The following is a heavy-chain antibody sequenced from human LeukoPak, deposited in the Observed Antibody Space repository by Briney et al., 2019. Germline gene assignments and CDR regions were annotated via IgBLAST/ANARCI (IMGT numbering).Heavy chain of an antibody. CDR1: GYTFTGYY. J-gene: IGHJ4*02. V-gene: IGHV1-2*02. D-gene: IGHD6-6*01. CDR3: ARSYSSSSGVFYS. Sequence: KPGASVKVSCKASGYTFTGYYMHWVRQAPGQGLEWMGWINPNSGGTNYAQKFQGRVTMTRDTSISTTYMELSGLRSGDTAVYYCARSYSSSSGVFYSWGQGTLVTVSS. CDR2: INPNSGGT.